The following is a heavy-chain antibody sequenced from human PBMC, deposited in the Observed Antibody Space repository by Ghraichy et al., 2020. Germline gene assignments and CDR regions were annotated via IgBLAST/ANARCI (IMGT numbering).Heavy chain of an antibody. CDR1: GFTFSSYR. D-gene: IGHD3-16*01. CDR3: ARDMASTPPLVGGVHY. J-gene: IGHJ4*02. V-gene: IGHV3-21*01. CDR2: ISSSSSYI. Sequence: LSLTCAASGFTFSSYRMNWVRQAPGKGLEWVSSISSSSSYIYYADSVKRRFTISRDNAKNSLYLQMNSLRAEDTAVYYCARDMASTPPLVGGVHYWGQGTLVTVSS.